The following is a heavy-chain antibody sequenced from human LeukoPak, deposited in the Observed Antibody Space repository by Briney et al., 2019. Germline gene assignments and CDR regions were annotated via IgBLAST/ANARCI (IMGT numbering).Heavy chain of an antibody. CDR2: INHSGST. D-gene: IGHD3-16*02. CDR3: ARGKVDYDYVWGSYRPNYFDY. CDR1: GGSFSGYY. V-gene: IGHV4-34*01. Sequence: SETLSLTCAVYGGSFSGYYWSWIRQPPGKGLEWIGEINHSGSTNYNPSLKSRVTISVDTSKSQFSLKLSSVTAADTAVYYCARGKVDYDYVWGSYRPNYFDYWGQGTLVTVSS. J-gene: IGHJ4*02.